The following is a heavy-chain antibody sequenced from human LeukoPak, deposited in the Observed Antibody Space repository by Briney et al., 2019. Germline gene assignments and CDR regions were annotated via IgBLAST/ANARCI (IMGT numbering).Heavy chain of an antibody. J-gene: IGHJ6*03. D-gene: IGHD6-19*01. CDR2: IYSGGNT. Sequence: PGGSLRLSCAASGFTFSNYAMSWVRQAPGKGLEWVSFIYSGGNTHYSDSVTGRFTISRDNSKNTLYLLMNSLRAEDTAVYYCAKDAGSGWTYYYYMDVWGKGTTVTVSS. CDR3: AKDAGSGWTYYYYMDV. CDR1: GFTFSNYA. V-gene: IGHV3-23*01.